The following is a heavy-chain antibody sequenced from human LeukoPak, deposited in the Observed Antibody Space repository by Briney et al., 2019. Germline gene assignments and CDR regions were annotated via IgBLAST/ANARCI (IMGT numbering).Heavy chain of an antibody. D-gene: IGHD5-12*01. CDR1: GFIFRDYV. Sequence: PGGSLRLSCAASGFIFRDYVMNWDRQAPGKGLEWVAVTSFDESTKHYADSVQGRFTISRDNSKNTLYLQMNSLRAEDTAVYFCARDAGWLRSFDYWGQGTLVTVSS. V-gene: IGHV3-30-3*01. CDR3: ARDAGWLRSFDY. CDR2: TSFDESTK. J-gene: IGHJ4*02.